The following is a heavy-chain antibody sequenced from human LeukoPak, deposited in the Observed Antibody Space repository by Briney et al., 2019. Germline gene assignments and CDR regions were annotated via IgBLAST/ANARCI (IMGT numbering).Heavy chain of an antibody. J-gene: IGHJ5*02. V-gene: IGHV1-69*13. CDR1: GGTINNFA. CDR3: VRDREISARPGGWFDP. CDR2: LSPVLA. D-gene: IGHD6-6*01. Sequence: SVKVSCKVAGGTINNFAISWVRQAPGQGLEWMGGLSPVLATYAQKFQGRVTITADESTDTVYMELGSLTSEDTATYFCVRDREISARPGGWFDPWGQGTLVTVSS.